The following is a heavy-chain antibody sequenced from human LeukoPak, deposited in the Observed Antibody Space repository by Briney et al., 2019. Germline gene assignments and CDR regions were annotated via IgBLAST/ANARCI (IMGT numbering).Heavy chain of an antibody. V-gene: IGHV3-74*01. CDR1: GFTFSSYW. D-gene: IGHD4-17*01. CDR3: AREPSNYGDHYFDY. J-gene: IGHJ4*02. Sequence: PGGSLRLSCAASGFTFSSYWMHWVRQAPGKGLVWVSRINSDGSSTSYADSVKGRFTISRDNAKNTLYLQMNSLRAEDTAVYYCAREPSNYGDHYFDYWGQGTLVTVSS. CDR2: INSDGSST.